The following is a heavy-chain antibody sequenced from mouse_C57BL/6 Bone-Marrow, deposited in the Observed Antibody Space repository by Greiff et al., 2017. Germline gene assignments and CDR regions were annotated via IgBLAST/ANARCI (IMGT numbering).Heavy chain of an antibody. D-gene: IGHD4-1*01. V-gene: IGHV1-69*01. J-gene: IGHJ2*01. CDR2: IDPSDSYT. CDR1: GYTFTSYW. CDR3: STLGRGY. Sequence: QVQLQQPGAELVMPGASVKLSCKASGYTFTSYWMHWVKQRPGQGLEWIGEIDPSDSYTNYNQKFKGKTTLTVDKSSSTAYMQLSSLTSEDSAVYYCSTLGRGYWGQGATLTVSS.